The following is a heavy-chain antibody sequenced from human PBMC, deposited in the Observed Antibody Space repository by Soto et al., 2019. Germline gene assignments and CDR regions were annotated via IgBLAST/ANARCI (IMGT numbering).Heavy chain of an antibody. D-gene: IGHD2-15*01. CDR3: ARYCSGGSLYYYYGMDV. CDR1: GFTFSSYS. J-gene: IGHJ6*02. V-gene: IGHV3-21*01. CDR2: ISSSSSYI. Sequence: GGSLRLSCAASGFTFSSYSMNWVRQAPGKGLEWVSSISSSSSYIYYADSVKGRFTISRDNAKNSLYLQMNSLRAEDTAVYYCARYCSGGSLYYYYGMDVWGQGTTVTVSS.